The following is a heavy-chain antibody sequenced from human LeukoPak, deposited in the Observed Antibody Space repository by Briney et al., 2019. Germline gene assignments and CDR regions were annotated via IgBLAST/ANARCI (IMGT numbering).Heavy chain of an antibody. V-gene: IGHV3-23*01. D-gene: IGHD6-13*01. CDR1: GFTFSSYA. J-gene: IGHJ5*02. CDR2: ISGSGGST. Sequence: GGSLRLSCAVSGFTFSSYAMSWVRQAPGKGLEWVSAISGSGGSTYYADSVKGRFTISRDNSKNTLYLQMNSLRAEDTAVYYCAKPRGGSSWVNWFDPWGQGTLVTVSS. CDR3: AKPRGGSSWVNWFDP.